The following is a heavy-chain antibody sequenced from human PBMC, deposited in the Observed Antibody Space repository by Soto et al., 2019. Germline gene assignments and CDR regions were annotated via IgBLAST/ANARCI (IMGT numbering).Heavy chain of an antibody. CDR2: INHSGST. V-gene: IGHV4-34*01. CDR1: GGSFSGYY. J-gene: IGHJ6*02. D-gene: IGHD3-10*01. Sequence: LSETLSLTCAVYGGSFSGYYWSWIRQPPGKGLEWIGEINHSGSTNYNPSLKSRVTISVDTSKNQFSLKLSSVTAADTAVYYCARAGQALLWFGELSRGYYYYYGMDVWGQGTTVTVSS. CDR3: ARAGQALLWFGELSRGYYYYYGMDV.